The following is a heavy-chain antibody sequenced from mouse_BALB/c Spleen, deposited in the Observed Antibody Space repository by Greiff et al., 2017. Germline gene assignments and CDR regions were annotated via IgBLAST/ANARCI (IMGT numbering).Heavy chain of an antibody. V-gene: IGHV5-6-3*01. D-gene: IGHD1-1*01. CDR1: GFTFSSYG. J-gene: IGHJ1*01. CDR3: ARAYGSSLHWYFDV. CDR2: INSNGGST. Sequence: EVMLVESGGGLVQPGGSLKLSCAASGFTFSSYGMSWVRQTPDKRLELVATINSNGGSTYYPDSVKGRFTISRDNAKNTLYLQMSSLKSEDTAMYYCARAYGSSLHWYFDVWGAGTTVTVSS.